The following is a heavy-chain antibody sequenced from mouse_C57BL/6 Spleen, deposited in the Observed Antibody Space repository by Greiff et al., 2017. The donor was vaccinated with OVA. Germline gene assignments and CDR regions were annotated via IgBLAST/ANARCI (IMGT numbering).Heavy chain of an antibody. V-gene: IGHV1-64*01. D-gene: IGHD1-1*01. CDR2: IHPNRGST. CDR3: ARDYYGSSYGY. CDR1: GYTFTSYW. J-gene: IGHJ2*01. Sequence: VQLQQPGAELVKPGASVKLSCKASGYTFTSYWMHWVKQRPGQGLEWIGMIHPNRGSTNYNEKFKSKATLTLDKSSSTAYMQLSSLTSEDSAVYYCARDYYGSSYGYWGQGTTLTVSS.